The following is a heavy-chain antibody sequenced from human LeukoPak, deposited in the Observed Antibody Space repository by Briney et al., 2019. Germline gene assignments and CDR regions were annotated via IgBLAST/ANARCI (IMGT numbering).Heavy chain of an antibody. CDR2: ISAYNGNT. CDR1: GYTFTSYG. Sequence: GASVKVSCKASGYTFTSYGISWVRQAPGQGLEWMGWISAYNGNTNYAQKLQGRVTMTTDTSTSTAYMELSSLRSEDTAVYYCARSSKKYYYDSSGPNDAFDIWGQGTMVTVSS. CDR3: ARSSKKYYYDSSGPNDAFDI. V-gene: IGHV1-18*01. J-gene: IGHJ3*02. D-gene: IGHD3-22*01.